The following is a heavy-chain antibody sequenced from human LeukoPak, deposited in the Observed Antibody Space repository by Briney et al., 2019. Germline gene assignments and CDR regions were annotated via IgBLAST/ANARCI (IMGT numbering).Heavy chain of an antibody. V-gene: IGHV3-30*02. CDR2: IRFDGSHK. J-gene: IGHJ4*02. CDR1: GFTFSNYG. D-gene: IGHD3-22*01. CDR3: AKDRYYDSSGYYFLFDY. Sequence: GGSLRLSCAASGFTFSNYGMFWFRQAPGKGLDWVSFIRFDGSHKYYADSVKGRFTISRDNSKNTVYLQMNSLRAEDTAVYYCAKDRYYDSSGYYFLFDYWGQGTLVTVSS.